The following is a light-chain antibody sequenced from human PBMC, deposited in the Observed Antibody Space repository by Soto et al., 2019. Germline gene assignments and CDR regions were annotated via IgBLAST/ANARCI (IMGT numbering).Light chain of an antibody. CDR1: SSNIGSNF. J-gene: IGLJ1*01. CDR2: DNN. V-gene: IGLV1-51*01. Sequence: QSVLTQPPSVSAASGQKVTISCSGSSSNIGSNFVSWYQQLPGTAPKLLIYDNNKRPSGIPDRFSGSKSETSATLGIAGLQTGDEADYYCGTWDSSLSAWVFGTGTKLTVL. CDR3: GTWDSSLSAWV.